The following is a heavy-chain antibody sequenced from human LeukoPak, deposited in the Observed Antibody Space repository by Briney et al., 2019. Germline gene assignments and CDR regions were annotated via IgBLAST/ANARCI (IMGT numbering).Heavy chain of an antibody. CDR3: ARDQSEGSGFHDY. CDR2: INPNSGGT. J-gene: IGHJ4*02. V-gene: IGHV1-2*06. CDR1: GYTFTGYN. Sequence: ASVKVSCKASGYTFTGYNMHWVRQAPGQGLEWMGRINPNSGGTNYAQKFQGRVTMTRDTSISTAYMELSRLRSDDTAVYYCARDQSEGSGFHDYWGQGTLVTVSS. D-gene: IGHD3-10*01.